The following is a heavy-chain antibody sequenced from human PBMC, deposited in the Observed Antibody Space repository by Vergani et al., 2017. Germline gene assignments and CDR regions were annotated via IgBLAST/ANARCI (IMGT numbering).Heavy chain of an antibody. D-gene: IGHD3-22*01. CDR2: ISGSGGST. Sequence: EVQLLESGGGLVQPGGSLRLSCAASGFTFSSYAMSWVRQAPGKGLEWVSAISGSGGSTYYADSVKGRFTISRDNSKNTLYLQMNSLRAEDTAVYYCARTPHYYDSSGEFDYWGQGTLVTVSS. V-gene: IGHV3-23*01. J-gene: IGHJ4*02. CDR1: GFTFSSYA. CDR3: ARTPHYYDSSGEFDY.